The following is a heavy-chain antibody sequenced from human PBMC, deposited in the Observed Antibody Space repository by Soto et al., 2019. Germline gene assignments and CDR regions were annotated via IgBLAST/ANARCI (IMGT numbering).Heavy chain of an antibody. D-gene: IGHD3-3*01. V-gene: IGHV3-7*01. Sequence: RGSLRLSCAGSGFPLIDHYIDWVRQAPGKGLEWVANIKQDGREKYYVDSVKGRFTISRDNAKSSLYLQMNSLRAEDTAVYYCARQVGDYDFCRGFWGQGTMVTVSS. J-gene: IGHJ3*01. CDR1: GFPLIDHY. CDR2: IKQDGREK. CDR3: ARQVGDYDFCRGF.